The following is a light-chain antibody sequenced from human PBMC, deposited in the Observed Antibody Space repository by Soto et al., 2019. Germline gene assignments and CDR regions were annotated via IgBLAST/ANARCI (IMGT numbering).Light chain of an antibody. J-gene: IGLJ1*01. CDR3: SSPRSSSFYV. V-gene: IGLV2-14*03. Sequence: QSALTQPASVSGSPGQSITISCTGTSSDIGSYNYVSWYQQHPGQAPKLMIYDVTNRPSGVSNRFSGSKSGNTASLTISGLQAEEEADYYCSSPRSSSFYVFGTGTKLTVL. CDR2: DVT. CDR1: SSDIGSYNY.